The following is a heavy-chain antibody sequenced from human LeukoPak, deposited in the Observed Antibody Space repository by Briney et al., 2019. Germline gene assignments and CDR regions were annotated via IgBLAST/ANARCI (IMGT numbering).Heavy chain of an antibody. Sequence: SETLSLTCTVSGGSISSGSNSWNWIRQPAGKDPEWIGRIYSSGSTSYNPSLKSRVTISVDTPKKQFSLTLSSVTAADTAVYYCARESSGYPYYFDFWGQGTLVTLSS. CDR1: GGSISSGSNS. CDR2: IYSSGST. J-gene: IGHJ4*02. V-gene: IGHV4-61*02. CDR3: ARESSGYPYYFDF. D-gene: IGHD3-22*01.